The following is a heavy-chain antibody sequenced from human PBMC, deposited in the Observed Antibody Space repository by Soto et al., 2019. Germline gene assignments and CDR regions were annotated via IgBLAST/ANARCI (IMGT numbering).Heavy chain of an antibody. CDR1: GGTFSSYT. J-gene: IGHJ4*02. D-gene: IGHD6-13*01. CDR2: IIPILGIA. Sequence: SXKVSCKASGGTFSSYTISWVRQAPGQCLEWMGRIIPILGIANYAQKFQGRVTITADKSTSTAYMELSSLRSEDTAVYYCARTAELAPDNFDYWGQGTLVTVSS. V-gene: IGHV1-69*02. CDR3: ARTAELAPDNFDY.